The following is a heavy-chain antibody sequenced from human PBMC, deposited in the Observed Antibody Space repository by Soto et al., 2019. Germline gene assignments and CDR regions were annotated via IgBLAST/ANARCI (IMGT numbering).Heavy chain of an antibody. Sequence: GSLRLSCAASGFSVSSNYMSWVRQAPGKGLEWVSVIYSGGRTYYADSVKGRFTISRDNSKNTLYLQMNSLRAEDTAVYYCARETNYGSFDYWGQGTLVTVS. V-gene: IGHV3-53*01. J-gene: IGHJ4*02. CDR1: GFSVSSNY. CDR3: ARETNYGSFDY. D-gene: IGHD3-16*01. CDR2: IYSGGRT.